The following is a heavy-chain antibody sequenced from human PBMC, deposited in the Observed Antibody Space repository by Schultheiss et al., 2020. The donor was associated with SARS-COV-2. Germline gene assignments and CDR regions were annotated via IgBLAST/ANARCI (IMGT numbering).Heavy chain of an antibody. J-gene: IGHJ4*02. V-gene: IGHV5-51*01. CDR2: IYPGDSDT. CDR1: GYSFTSYW. D-gene: IGHD4-17*01. Sequence: GGSLRLSCKGSGYSFTSYWIGWVRQMPGKGLEWMGIIYPGDSDTRYSPSFQGQVTISADKSISTAYLQWSSLKASDTAMYYCARCTGDYDCLGDYWGQGTLVTVSS. CDR3: ARCTGDYDCLGDY.